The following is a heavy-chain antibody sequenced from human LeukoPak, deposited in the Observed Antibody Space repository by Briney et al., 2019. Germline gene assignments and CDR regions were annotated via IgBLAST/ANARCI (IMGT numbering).Heavy chain of an antibody. CDR3: ARDDGYSYGYGY. V-gene: IGHV3-21*01. CDR1: GFTFSSYS. CDR2: ISSSSSYI. D-gene: IGHD5-18*01. Sequence: NTGGSLRLSCAASGFTFSSYSMNWVRQAPGKGLEWVSSISSSSSYIYYADSVKGRFTISRDNAKNSLYLQMNSLRAEDTAVYYCARDDGYSYGYGYWGQGTLVTVSS. J-gene: IGHJ4*02.